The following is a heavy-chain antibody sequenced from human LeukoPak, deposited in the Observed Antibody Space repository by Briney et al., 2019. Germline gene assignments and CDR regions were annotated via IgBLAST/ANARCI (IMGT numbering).Heavy chain of an antibody. Sequence: PSETLSLTCTVPDGSISSNTYYWGWIRQPPGKGLEWIGNIYYSGTTYYNPFLMSRVTISVNTSKNQFSLKLSSVTAADTAIYYCARHGAQHGIDPWGQGTLVTVSS. CDR1: DGSISSNTYY. V-gene: IGHV4-39*01. J-gene: IGHJ5*02. CDR3: ARHGAQHGIDP. CDR2: IYYSGTT. D-gene: IGHD1-26*01.